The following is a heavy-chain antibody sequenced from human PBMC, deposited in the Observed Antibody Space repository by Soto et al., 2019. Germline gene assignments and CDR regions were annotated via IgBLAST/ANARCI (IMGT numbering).Heavy chain of an antibody. CDR3: SWRESSSGFFDY. J-gene: IGHJ4*02. V-gene: IGHV5-51*01. CDR2: IYPGDSDT. CDR1: GYSFTTYW. Sequence: PGESLKISCKGSGYSFTTYWIGWVRQMPGKGLEWMGMIYPGDSDTRYSPSFQGQVTISADKSISTAYLQWSSLKASDTAMYFCSWRESSSGFFDYLGQRTSVIVSS. D-gene: IGHD6-13*01.